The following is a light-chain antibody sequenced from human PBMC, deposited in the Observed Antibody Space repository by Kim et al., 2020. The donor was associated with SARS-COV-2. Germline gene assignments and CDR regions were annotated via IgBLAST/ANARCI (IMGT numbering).Light chain of an antibody. Sequence: ALGQTVRITCKGDSLSNYFATWYQQKPGQAPVLVVYGENNRPSGIPDRFSGSTTRDTGSLTIAGAQAEDEADYYCSTRDSSGNHWVFGGGTQLTVL. CDR2: GEN. CDR3: STRDSSGNHWV. J-gene: IGLJ3*02. V-gene: IGLV3-19*01. CDR1: SLSNYF.